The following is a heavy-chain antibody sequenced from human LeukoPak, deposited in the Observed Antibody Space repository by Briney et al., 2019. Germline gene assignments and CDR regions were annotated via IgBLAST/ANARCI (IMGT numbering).Heavy chain of an antibody. J-gene: IGHJ4*02. CDR3: ARDRIAVAGYFDY. CDR1: GFTLIGHY. CDR2: INRNSGGT. V-gene: IGHV1-2*02. D-gene: IGHD6-19*01. Sequence: GASVKVSCKASGFTLIGHYLHWVRQAPGQGLQWMGWINRNSGGTKYAQNFQGRVTMTRDTSIGTFYMELSSLQSDDTAVYYCARDRIAVAGYFDYWGQGTLVTVSS.